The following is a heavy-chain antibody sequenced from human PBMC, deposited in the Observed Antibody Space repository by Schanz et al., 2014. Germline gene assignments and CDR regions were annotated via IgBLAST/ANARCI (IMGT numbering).Heavy chain of an antibody. D-gene: IGHD4-17*01. CDR1: GFTFSSHW. CDR3: ARKMKLGVYGGKGHDSLDI. CDR2: INSVGSNT. V-gene: IGHV3-74*01. Sequence: EVQLVQSGGGLVQPGGSLRLSCAASGFTFSSHWMHWVRLDPGKGLVWVARINSVGSNTDYADSVTGRFTISRDNAKNTLYLQMNTLRAEDTAVYYCARKMKLGVYGGKGHDSLDIWGQGTMVTVSS. J-gene: IGHJ3*02.